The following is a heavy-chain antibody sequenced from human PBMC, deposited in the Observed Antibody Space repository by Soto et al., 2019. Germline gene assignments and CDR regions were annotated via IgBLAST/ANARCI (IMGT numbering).Heavy chain of an antibody. Sequence: GGSLRLSCAASGFTFDDYAMHWVRQAPGKGLEWVSGISWNSGSIGYADSVKGRFTISRDNAKNSLYLQMNSLRAEDTALYYCAKDKAKYDFTNWFDPWGQGTLVTVSS. D-gene: IGHD3-3*01. CDR1: GFTFDDYA. CDR2: ISWNSGSI. J-gene: IGHJ5*02. CDR3: AKDKAKYDFTNWFDP. V-gene: IGHV3-9*01.